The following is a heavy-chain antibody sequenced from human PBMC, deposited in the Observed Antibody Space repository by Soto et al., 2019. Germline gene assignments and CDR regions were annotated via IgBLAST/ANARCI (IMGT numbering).Heavy chain of an antibody. CDR2: IWYDGSNK. CDR1: GFTFSSYG. Sequence: GGSLRLSCAASGFTFSSYGMHWVRQAPGKGLEWVAVIWYDGSNKYYADSVKGRFTISRDNSKNTLYLQMNSLRAEDTAVYYCARGDIRGAPDLGVLGYWGQGTLATVSS. J-gene: IGHJ4*02. D-gene: IGHD3-10*01. CDR3: ARGDIRGAPDLGVLGY. V-gene: IGHV3-33*01.